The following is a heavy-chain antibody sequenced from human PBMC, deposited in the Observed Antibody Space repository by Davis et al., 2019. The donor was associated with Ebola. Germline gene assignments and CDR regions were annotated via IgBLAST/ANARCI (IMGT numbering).Heavy chain of an antibody. J-gene: IGHJ4*02. CDR2: TYGDDHK. CDR1: GFSLPSSGVG. D-gene: IGHD3-16*01. V-gene: IGHV2-5*02. CDR3: AHRPGRYAGWGYFDF. Sequence: SGPTLVKPTQTLTLTCTFSGFSLPSSGVGVGWFRQPPGKAPAWLALTYGDDHKPYRQSLKSRLTITKDTSKNQVLLTMTNVDPQDTATYYCAHRPGRYAGWGYFDFWGQGILVTVSS.